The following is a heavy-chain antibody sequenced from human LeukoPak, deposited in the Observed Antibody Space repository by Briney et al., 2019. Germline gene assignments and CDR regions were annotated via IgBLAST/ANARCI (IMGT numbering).Heavy chain of an antibody. V-gene: IGHV4-34*01. D-gene: IGHD3-22*01. Sequence: PSETLSLTCAVYGGSFSGYYWSWIRQPPGKGLEWIGEINHSGSTNYNPSLKSRVTISVDTSKDQFSLKLSSVTAADTAVYYCAGCPDYYDSSGYHNWGQGTLVTVSS. CDR2: INHSGST. CDR3: AGCPDYYDSSGYHN. J-gene: IGHJ4*02. CDR1: GGSFSGYY.